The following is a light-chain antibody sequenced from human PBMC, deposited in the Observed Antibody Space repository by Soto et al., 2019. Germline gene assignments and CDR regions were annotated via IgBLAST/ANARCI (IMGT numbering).Light chain of an antibody. V-gene: IGKV1-5*03. CDR2: KAS. J-gene: IGKJ3*01. Sequence: DIQMTQSPSTLSASVGDRVTITCRASQSISSWLAWYQQKPGKAPKLLIQKASSLESGVPSRFSGSGSGTEFTLTISSLQPDDLATYHCQQYNSYPFTFGPGTKVDIK. CDR3: QQYNSYPFT. CDR1: QSISSW.